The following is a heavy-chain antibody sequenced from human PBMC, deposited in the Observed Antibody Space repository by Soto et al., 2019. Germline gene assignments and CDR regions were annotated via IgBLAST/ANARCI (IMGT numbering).Heavy chain of an antibody. V-gene: IGHV1-69*08. CDR1: GGTFSSYT. CDR3: ARDQGYCSGGSCYAY. CDR2: IIPILGIA. D-gene: IGHD2-15*01. Sequence: QVQLVQSGAEVKKPGSSVKVSCKASGGTFSSYTISWVRQAPGQGLXXMGRIIPILGIANYAQKFQGRVTITADKSTSTAYMELSSLRSEDTAVYYCARDQGYCSGGSCYAYWGQGTLVTVSS. J-gene: IGHJ4*02.